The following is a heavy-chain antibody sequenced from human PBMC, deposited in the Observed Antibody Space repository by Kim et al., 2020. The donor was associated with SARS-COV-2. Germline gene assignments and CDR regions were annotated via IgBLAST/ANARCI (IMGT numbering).Heavy chain of an antibody. D-gene: IGHD6-13*01. Sequence: GGSLRLSCEASGFSFSDYYMSWFRQAPGKGPEWISYISGSSLTIYYADSVRGRFIISRDTARNSLYLQMNSLRAEDTAVYYCARGPGTAAETEEGYYYYYGMDVWGQGTTVIVSS. CDR2: ISGSSLTI. CDR1: GFSFSDYY. J-gene: IGHJ6*02. V-gene: IGHV3-11*01. CDR3: ARGPGTAAETEEGYYYYYGMDV.